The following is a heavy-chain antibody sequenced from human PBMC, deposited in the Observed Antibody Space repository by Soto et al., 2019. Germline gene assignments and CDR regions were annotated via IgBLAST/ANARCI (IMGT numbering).Heavy chain of an antibody. J-gene: IGHJ4*02. CDR2: ISYDGSNK. CDR1: GFTFSSYA. D-gene: IGHD3-22*01. V-gene: IGHV3-30-3*01. Sequence: GGSLRLSCAASGFTFSSYAMHWVRQAPGKGLEWVAVISYDGSNKYYADSVKGRFTISRDNSKNTLYLQMNSLRAEDTAVYYCARDKREYYDSSGYYYWGQGTLVTVSS. CDR3: ARDKREYYDSSGYYY.